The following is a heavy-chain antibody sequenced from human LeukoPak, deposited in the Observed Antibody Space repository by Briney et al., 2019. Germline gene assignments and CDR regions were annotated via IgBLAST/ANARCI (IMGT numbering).Heavy chain of an antibody. D-gene: IGHD6-19*01. Sequence: ASVKVSCKASGDAFSGYFIHWVRQAPGQGPEWMGNINANSGVTNYAQKFQGRVTMTRDTSISTAYMELNNLRSDDTAVYFCAREDESGWRRFDYWGQGTLVTVSS. CDR2: INANSGVT. J-gene: IGHJ4*02. CDR3: AREDESGWRRFDY. CDR1: GDAFSGYF. V-gene: IGHV1-2*02.